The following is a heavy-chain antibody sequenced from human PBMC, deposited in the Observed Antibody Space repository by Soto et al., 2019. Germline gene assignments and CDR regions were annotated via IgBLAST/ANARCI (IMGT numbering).Heavy chain of an antibody. CDR1: GYTLTELS. D-gene: IGHD2-21*02. CDR3: ATAPRVRCGGDCYGIDY. V-gene: IGHV1-24*01. J-gene: IGHJ4*02. CDR2: FDPEDGET. Sequence: ASVKVSCKVSGYTLTELSMHWVRQAPGKGLEWMGGFDPEDGETIYAQKFQGRVTMTEDTSTDTAYMELSSLRSEDTAVYYCATAPRVRCGGDCYGIDYWGQGTLVTVSS.